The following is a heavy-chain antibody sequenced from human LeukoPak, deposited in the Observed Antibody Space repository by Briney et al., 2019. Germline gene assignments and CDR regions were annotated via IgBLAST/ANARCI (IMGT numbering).Heavy chain of an antibody. D-gene: IGHD1-26*01. J-gene: IGHJ3*02. CDR3: AKDMGATIRFDI. CDR1: GFTFSSYA. CDR2: ISGSGGST. Sequence: GGSLRLYCAASGFTFSSYAMSWVRQAPGKGLEWVSAISGSGGSTYYADSVKGRFTISRDNSKNTLYLQMNSLRAEDTAVYYCAKDMGATIRFDIWGQGTMVTVSS. V-gene: IGHV3-23*01.